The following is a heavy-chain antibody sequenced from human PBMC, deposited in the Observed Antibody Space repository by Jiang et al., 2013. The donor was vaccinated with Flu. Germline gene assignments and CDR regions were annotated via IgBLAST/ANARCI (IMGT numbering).Heavy chain of an antibody. J-gene: IGHJ4*02. V-gene: IGHV5-51*01. CDR2: MHVGYSDT. CDR3: ALAIDGNFYFDY. CDR1: GNSFMNYW. D-gene: IGHD1-1*01. Sequence: QLVESGAEVKKPGESLKISCEGSGNSFMNYWIGWVRQTPGEGLEWMGIMHVGYSDTRYSPSFQGQVTLSDDKSINTAYLQWSRLQASDTAMYYCALAIDGNFYFDYWGQGTLVTVSS.